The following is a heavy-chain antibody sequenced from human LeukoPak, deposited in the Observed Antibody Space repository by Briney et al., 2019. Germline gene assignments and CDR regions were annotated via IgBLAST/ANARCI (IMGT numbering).Heavy chain of an antibody. V-gene: IGHV3-30*04. Sequence: GGSLRLSCVGSGFTFTDYAIHWLRQAPGKGMESVAFISSYGNTKFYADSLKGRITISRDNFRNTVFLEMTTLRPEDTALYYCVRDLTYGARFDYWGQGTLVTVSS. CDR3: VRDLTYGARFDY. CDR2: ISSYGNTK. D-gene: IGHD3-9*01. CDR1: GFTFTDYA. J-gene: IGHJ4*02.